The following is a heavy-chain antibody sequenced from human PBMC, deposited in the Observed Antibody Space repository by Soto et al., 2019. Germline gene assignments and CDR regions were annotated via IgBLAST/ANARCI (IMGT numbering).Heavy chain of an antibody. CDR1: GFTFSNYW. Sequence: EVQLVESGGDLVQSGGSLRISCAASGFTFSNYWMHWVRQAPGRGLVGVSRINTDGSRTDYADSVKGRFTISRDNAKNTLYLQMNSLRAEDTAVYYCARPNGTTNSAFDIWGQGTVVTVSS. V-gene: IGHV3-74*01. J-gene: IGHJ3*02. CDR3: ARPNGTTNSAFDI. CDR2: INTDGSRT. D-gene: IGHD4-4*01.